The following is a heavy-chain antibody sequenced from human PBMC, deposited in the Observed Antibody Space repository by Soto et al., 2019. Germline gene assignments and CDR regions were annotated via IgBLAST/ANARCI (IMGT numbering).Heavy chain of an antibody. J-gene: IGHJ4*03. CDR1: GGSITSGHW. CDR2: TSLNGDI. D-gene: IGHD2-15*01. Sequence: QVQLQESGPGLVESSGTLSLTCAVYGGSITSGHWWTWVRQSPGKGLEWIGETSLNGDINYSPSLQSRVTVSMDMSRIHLSLRLTSVPPADPALYSCATRATRPGGPVWGPGTVVTVSS. V-gene: IGHV4-4*02. CDR3: ATRATRPGGPV.